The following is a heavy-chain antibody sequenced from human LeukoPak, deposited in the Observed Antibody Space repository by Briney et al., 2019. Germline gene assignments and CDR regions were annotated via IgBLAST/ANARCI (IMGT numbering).Heavy chain of an antibody. Sequence: GASVKVSCKASGYTFTRYGISWVRQAPGQGLEWMGWISANNGDTNSAQKFQGRVTMTTDTSTSTAYMELRGLRSDDTAVYYCATELAYCGGDCYSGFDYWGQGTLVTVSS. CDR2: ISANNGDT. CDR1: GYTFTRYG. V-gene: IGHV1-18*01. J-gene: IGHJ4*02. CDR3: ATELAYCGGDCYSGFDY. D-gene: IGHD2-21*02.